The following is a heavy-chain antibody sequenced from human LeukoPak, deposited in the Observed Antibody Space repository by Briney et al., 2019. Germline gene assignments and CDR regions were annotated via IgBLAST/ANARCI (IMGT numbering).Heavy chain of an antibody. CDR2: IRYDGSNK. D-gene: IGHD6-6*01. V-gene: IGHV3-30*02. CDR1: GFTFSSYG. J-gene: IGHJ4*02. CDR3: AKDIRNQYSSSSDY. Sequence: GGSLRLSCAASGFTFSSYGMHWVRQAPGKGLEWVAFIRYDGSNKYYADSVKGRFTISRDNSKNTLYLQMNSLRAEDTAVYYCAKDIRNQYSSSSDYWGQGTLVTVSS.